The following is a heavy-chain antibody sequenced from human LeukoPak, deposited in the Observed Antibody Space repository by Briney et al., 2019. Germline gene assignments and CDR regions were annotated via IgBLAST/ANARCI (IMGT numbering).Heavy chain of an antibody. CDR1: GYTFTSYD. J-gene: IGHJ6*02. D-gene: IGHD1-26*01. CDR2: MNPNSGNT. V-gene: IGHV1-8*01. Sequence: GASVKVSCKVSGYTFTSYDINWVPQATGQGLEWMGWMNPNSGNTGYAQKFQGRVTMTRNTSISTAYMELSSLRSEDTAVYYCARGRWELLGMDVWGQGTTVTVSS. CDR3: ARGRWELLGMDV.